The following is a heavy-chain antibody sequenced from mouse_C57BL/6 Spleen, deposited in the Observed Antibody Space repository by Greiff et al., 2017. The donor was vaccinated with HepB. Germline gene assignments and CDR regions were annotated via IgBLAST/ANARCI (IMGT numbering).Heavy chain of an antibody. CDR1: GYTFTSYW. CDR3: ARSTTVEYFDV. CDR2: IHPNSGST. V-gene: IGHV1-64*01. D-gene: IGHD1-1*01. J-gene: IGHJ1*03. Sequence: QVQLKQPGAELVKPGASVKLSCKASGYTFTSYWMHWVKQRPGQGLEWIGMIHPNSGSTNYNEKFKSKATLTVDKSSSTAYMQLSSLTSEDSAVYYCARSTTVEYFDVWGTGTTVTVSS.